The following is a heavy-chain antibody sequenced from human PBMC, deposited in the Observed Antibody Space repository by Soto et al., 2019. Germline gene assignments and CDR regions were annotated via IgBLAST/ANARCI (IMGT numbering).Heavy chain of an antibody. CDR1: GFTFSSYW. Sequence: GSLRLSCAASGFTFSSYWMHWVRQAPGKGLVWVSRINSDGSSTSYADSVKGRFTISRDNAKNTLYLQMNSLRAEDTAVYYCAFRSRYSYGYSDAFDIWGQGTMVTVSS. CDR3: AFRSRYSYGYSDAFDI. D-gene: IGHD5-18*01. V-gene: IGHV3-74*01. CDR2: INSDGSST. J-gene: IGHJ3*02.